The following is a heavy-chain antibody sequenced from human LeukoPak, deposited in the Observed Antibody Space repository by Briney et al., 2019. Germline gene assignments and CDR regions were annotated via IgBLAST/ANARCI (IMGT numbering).Heavy chain of an antibody. Sequence: SETLSLTCTVSGDSISSTGCWTWVRQPPGEGLEWIGEVYHSGATNYNPSLKSRVTMSVDKLKNQVSLKVNSVTAADTAVYYCAKNGGNSDLEYWGQGTLVTVSS. CDR3: AKNGGNSDLEY. CDR2: VYHSGAT. V-gene: IGHV4-4*02. J-gene: IGHJ4*02. D-gene: IGHD4-23*01. CDR1: GDSISSTGC.